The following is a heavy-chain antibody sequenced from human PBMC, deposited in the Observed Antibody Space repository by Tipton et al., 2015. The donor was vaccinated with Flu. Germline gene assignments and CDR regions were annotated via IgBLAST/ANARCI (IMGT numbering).Heavy chain of an antibody. V-gene: IGHV4-4*07. CDR2: IYTSGST. D-gene: IGHD3-16*01. Sequence: TLSLTCTVSGGSISSYYWSWIRQPAGKGLEWIGRIYTSGSTNYNPSLKSRVTMSVDTSKNQFSLKLSSVTAADTAVYYCAREASMITFGGVNGAFDIWGQGTMVTVSS. CDR1: GGSISSYY. CDR3: AREASMITFGGVNGAFDI. J-gene: IGHJ3*02.